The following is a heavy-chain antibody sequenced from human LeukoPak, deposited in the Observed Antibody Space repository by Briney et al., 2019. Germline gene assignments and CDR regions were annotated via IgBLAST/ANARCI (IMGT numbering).Heavy chain of an antibody. Sequence: DPSETLSLTCTVSGGSISSTNYYWGWIRQPPGKGLEWIGSIYYSGNTYYNPSLKSRVTISVDTSKNQFSLKLSSVTAADTAVYYCARRIAAAGSNWFDPWGQGTLVTVSS. J-gene: IGHJ5*02. D-gene: IGHD6-13*01. CDR1: GGSISSTNYY. V-gene: IGHV4-39*07. CDR3: ARRIAAAGSNWFDP. CDR2: IYYSGNT.